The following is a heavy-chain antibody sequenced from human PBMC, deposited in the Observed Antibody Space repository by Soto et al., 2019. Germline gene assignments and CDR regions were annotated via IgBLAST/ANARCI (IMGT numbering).Heavy chain of an antibody. J-gene: IGHJ4*02. V-gene: IGHV3-23*01. Sequence: GGSLRLSCAVSGFTFSNYAMSWVRRAPGKGLEWVSVISGGGDITYYADSVKGRFTISRDNSKNTLYLQMNSLGADDTAVYYCAKDTMVRGVIPYHFDYWGQGTLVTVGS. D-gene: IGHD3-10*01. CDR1: GFTFSNYA. CDR3: AKDTMVRGVIPYHFDY. CDR2: ISGGGDIT.